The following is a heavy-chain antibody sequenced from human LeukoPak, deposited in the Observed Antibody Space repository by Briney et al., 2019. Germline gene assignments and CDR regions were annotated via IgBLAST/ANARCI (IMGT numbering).Heavy chain of an antibody. CDR2: INPSGGST. CDR3: ARVDGGDSYNYAYYYGMDV. V-gene: IGHV1-46*01. Sequence: ASVKVSCKASGYTFTSYYMHWVRQAPGQGLEWMGIINPSGGSTSYAQKFQGRVTMTRDTSTSTVYMELSSLRSEDTAVYYCARVDGGDSYNYAYYYGMDVWGQGTTVTVSS. J-gene: IGHJ6*02. CDR1: GYTFTSYY. D-gene: IGHD5-24*01.